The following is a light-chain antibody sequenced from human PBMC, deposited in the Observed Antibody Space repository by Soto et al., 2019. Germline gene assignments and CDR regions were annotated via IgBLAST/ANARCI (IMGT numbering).Light chain of an antibody. CDR2: IAS. J-gene: IGKJ1*01. CDR3: QQYGTSPWT. CDR1: QSVNSDY. Sequence: EIVLTQSPGTLSLFPGERATLSCRATQSVNSDYLAWYQQKPGQAPRLLIYIASRRATGIPVRFSSSGSGSEFTLTINRLEPEDFAVYYCQQYGTSPWTFGQGTKVEIK. V-gene: IGKV3-20*01.